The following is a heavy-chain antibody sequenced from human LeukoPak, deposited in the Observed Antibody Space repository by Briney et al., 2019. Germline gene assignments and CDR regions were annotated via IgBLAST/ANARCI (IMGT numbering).Heavy chain of an antibody. CDR2: IKEDVSDK. J-gene: IGHJ4*02. Sequence: GGSLRLSCAASGFTIDDYWMSWVRQAPGKGLEWVANIKEDVSDKYYVDSVKGRFTISRDNAKNSLYLQMSRLRAEDTAVYYCARVGVAGFDHWGQGILVTVSS. CDR1: GFTIDDYW. D-gene: IGHD3-3*01. CDR3: ARVGVAGFDH. V-gene: IGHV3-7*03.